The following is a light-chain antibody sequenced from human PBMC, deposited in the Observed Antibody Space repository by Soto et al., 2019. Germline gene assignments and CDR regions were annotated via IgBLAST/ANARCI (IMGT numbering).Light chain of an antibody. CDR1: QSVRSRY. CDR3: QQYGSSPRT. Sequence: GLTQSAGALSLSPGERATLSCRASQSVRSRYLAWYPQKPGQAPRLLIYGASRRETGIPDLFRGSGSGPEFTRTISRLEPEDVALYYCQQYGSSPRTFCQGTKV. V-gene: IGKV3-20*01. CDR2: GAS. J-gene: IGKJ1*01.